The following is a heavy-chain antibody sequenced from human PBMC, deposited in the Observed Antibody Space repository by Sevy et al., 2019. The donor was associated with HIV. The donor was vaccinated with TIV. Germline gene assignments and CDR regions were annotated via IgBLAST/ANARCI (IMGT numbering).Heavy chain of an antibody. V-gene: IGHV3-49*04. CDR1: GFTFGDYA. CDR3: TRDSDYVWGSYRPFDY. D-gene: IGHD3-16*02. CDR2: IRSKAYGGTT. Sequence: GGSLRLSCTASGFTFGDYAMSWVRQAPGKGLEWVGFIRSKAYGGTTEYAASVKGRFTISRDDSKSIAYLQMNSLKTEDTAVYYCTRDSDYVWGSYRPFDYWGQGTLVTVSS. J-gene: IGHJ4*02.